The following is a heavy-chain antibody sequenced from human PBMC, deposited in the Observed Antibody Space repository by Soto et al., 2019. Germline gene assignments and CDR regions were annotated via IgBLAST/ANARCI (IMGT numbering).Heavy chain of an antibody. D-gene: IGHD5-12*01. CDR2: INTYNGMT. J-gene: IGHJ4*02. CDR1: GYTFINYH. V-gene: IGHV1-18*01. Sequence: QVQLVQSGGEVKKPGASVTVYCKASGYTFINYHITWVRQAPGQGHEWMAWINTYNGMTDYAQRFQGRVTMTRDTSTSTAYMELRNLVSDDTAVYFCAKSPRGEMATDWGQGTLVTVSS. CDR3: AKSPRGEMATD.